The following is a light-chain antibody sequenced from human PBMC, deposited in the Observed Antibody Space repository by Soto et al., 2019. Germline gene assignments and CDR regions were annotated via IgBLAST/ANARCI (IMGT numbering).Light chain of an antibody. J-gene: IGKJ2*01. CDR3: QSRDT. CDR1: KSISSW. Sequence: DIQMTQSPSTLSASVGDRVTITCRASKSISSWLAWYQQKPGKAPKLLIYDASSLESGVPSRFSGSGSGTEFTLTISSLQPDDFATYYCQSRDTFGQGTKLEIK. CDR2: DAS. V-gene: IGKV1-5*01.